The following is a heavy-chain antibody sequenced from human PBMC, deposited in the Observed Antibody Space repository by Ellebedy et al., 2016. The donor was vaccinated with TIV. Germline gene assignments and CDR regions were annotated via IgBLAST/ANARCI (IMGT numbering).Heavy chain of an antibody. CDR2: INHSGST. D-gene: IGHD3-9*01. CDR3: ARGGYDILTGYYKPLDY. CDR1: GGSFSGYY. Sequence: SETLSLXXAVYGGSFSGYYWSWIRQPPGKGLEWIGEINHSGSTNYNPSLKSRVTISVDTSKNQFSLKLSSVTAADTAVYYCARGGYDILTGYYKPLDYWGQGTLVTVSS. V-gene: IGHV4-34*01. J-gene: IGHJ4*02.